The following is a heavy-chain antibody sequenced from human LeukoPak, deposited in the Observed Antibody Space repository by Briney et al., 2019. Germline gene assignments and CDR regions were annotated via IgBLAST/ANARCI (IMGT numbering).Heavy chain of an antibody. J-gene: IGHJ4*02. CDR2: ISSSSSYI. CDR1: GFTFSSYS. Sequence: PGGSLRLSCAASGFTFSSYSMNWVRLAPGKGLEWVSSISSSSSYIYYADSVKGRFTISRDNAKNSLYLQMNSLRAEDTAVYYCARSLLELRTGGYYFDYWGQGTLVTVSS. D-gene: IGHD1-7*01. V-gene: IGHV3-21*01. CDR3: ARSLLELRTGGYYFDY.